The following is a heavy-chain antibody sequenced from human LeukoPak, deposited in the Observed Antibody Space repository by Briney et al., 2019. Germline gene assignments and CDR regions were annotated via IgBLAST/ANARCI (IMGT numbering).Heavy chain of an antibody. V-gene: IGHV3-21*01. CDR3: ARAHYFIKEHFDY. CDR1: GFTFSSYS. Sequence: PGGSLRLSCAASGFTFSSYSMNWVRQAPGKGLEWVSSISSSSSYIYYADSVKGRFTISRDNAKNSLYLQMNSLRAEDTAVYYCARAHYFIKEHFDYWGQGTLVTVSS. J-gene: IGHJ4*02. D-gene: IGHD2/OR15-2a*01. CDR2: ISSSSSYI.